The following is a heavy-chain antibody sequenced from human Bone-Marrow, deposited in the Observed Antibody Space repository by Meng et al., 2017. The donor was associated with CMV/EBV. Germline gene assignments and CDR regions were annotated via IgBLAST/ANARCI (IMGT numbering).Heavy chain of an antibody. V-gene: IGHV1-69*04. CDR2: IIPILGIA. CDR1: GGTFSSYT. CDR3: ARDGNPRYYDILTGYYGPQTE. D-gene: IGHD3-9*01. Sequence: PVKVSCKASGGTFSSYTISWVRQAPGQGLEWMGRIIPILGIANYAQKFQGRVTITADKSTSTAYMELSSLRSEDTAVYYCARDGNPRYYDILTGYYGPQTEWGQGTLVTVSS. J-gene: IGHJ4*02.